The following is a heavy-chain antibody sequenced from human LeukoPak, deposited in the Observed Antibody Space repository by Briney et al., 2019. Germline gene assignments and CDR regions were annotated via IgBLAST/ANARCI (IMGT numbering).Heavy chain of an antibody. CDR1: GFTFSSYG. D-gene: IGHD3-9*01. CDR2: ISYDGSNK. CDR3: ARAGSLVIREYYFDY. Sequence: GGSLRLSCAASGFTFSSYGMHWVRQAPGKGLEWVAVISYDGSNKYYADSVKGRFTISRDNSKNTLYLQMNSLRAENTAVYYCARAGSLVIREYYFDYWGQGTLVTVSS. J-gene: IGHJ4*02. V-gene: IGHV3-30*03.